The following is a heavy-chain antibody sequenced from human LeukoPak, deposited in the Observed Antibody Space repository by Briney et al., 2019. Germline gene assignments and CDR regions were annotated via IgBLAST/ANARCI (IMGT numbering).Heavy chain of an antibody. D-gene: IGHD3-16*01. CDR3: ARYWCRFGGEFDP. J-gene: IGHJ5*02. V-gene: IGHV4-4*09. Sequence: SETLSLTCTVSGGSISSYYWSWIRQPPGKGLEWIGYIYTSGSTNYNPSLKSRVTISVDTSKNQFSLKLSSVTAADTAVYYCARYWCRFGGEFDPWSQGTLVTVSP. CDR1: GGSISSYY. CDR2: IYTSGST.